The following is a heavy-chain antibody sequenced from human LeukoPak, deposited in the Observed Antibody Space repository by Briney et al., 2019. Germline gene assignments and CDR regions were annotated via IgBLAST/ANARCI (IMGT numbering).Heavy chain of an antibody. CDR2: IYHSGST. CDR1: GGSISSSSYY. Sequence: SETLSLTCTVSGGSISSSSYYWGWIRQPPGKGLEWIVSIYHSGSTYFHPSLKSRVTISVDTSKNQFSLKLSSVTAADTAVYYCARDQAAYYDRSGYHYSSTAAAFDIWGQGTVVTVSS. D-gene: IGHD3-22*01. V-gene: IGHV4-39*07. J-gene: IGHJ3*02. CDR3: ARDQAAYYDRSGYHYSSTAAAFDI.